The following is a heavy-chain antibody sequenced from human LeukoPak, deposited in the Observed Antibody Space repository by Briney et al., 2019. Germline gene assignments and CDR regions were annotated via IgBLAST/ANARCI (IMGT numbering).Heavy chain of an antibody. D-gene: IGHD3-10*01. CDR2: INHSGST. Sequence: SETLSLTCAVYGGSFSGYYWSWIRQPPGEGLEWIGEINHSGSTNYNPSLKSRVTISVDTSKNQFSLKLSSVTAADTAVYYCARGRIGLLWFGEYFDYWGQGTLVTVSS. V-gene: IGHV4-34*01. CDR3: ARGRIGLLWFGEYFDY. J-gene: IGHJ4*02. CDR1: GGSFSGYY.